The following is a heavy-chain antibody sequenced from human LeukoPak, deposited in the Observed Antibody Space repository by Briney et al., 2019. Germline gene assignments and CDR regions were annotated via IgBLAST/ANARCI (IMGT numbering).Heavy chain of an antibody. CDR2: ISGSGGST. CDR3: AKGIAVAGIHDAFDI. V-gene: IGHV3-23*01. Sequence: GGSLRLSCAASGFTFSSYAMSWVRQAPGKGLEWVSAISGSGGSTYYADSVKGRFTISRDNSKNSLYLQMNSLRAEDTALYYCAKGIAVAGIHDAFDIWGQGTMVTVSS. J-gene: IGHJ3*02. D-gene: IGHD6-19*01. CDR1: GFTFSSYA.